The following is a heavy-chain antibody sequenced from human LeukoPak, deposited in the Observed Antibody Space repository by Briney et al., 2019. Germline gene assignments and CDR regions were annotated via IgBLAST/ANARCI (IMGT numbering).Heavy chain of an antibody. CDR3: ARSVRGVLYFDY. CDR1: GYTFTGYY. CDR2: INPNSGGT. V-gene: IGHV1-2*02. J-gene: IGHJ4*02. D-gene: IGHD3-10*01. Sequence: ASVTVPCMASGYTFTGYYMHWVRQAPGQGLAWMGWINPNSGGTNYAQKFQGRVTMTRDTSISTAYMELSRLRSDDTAVYYCARSVRGVLYFDYWGQGTLVTVSS.